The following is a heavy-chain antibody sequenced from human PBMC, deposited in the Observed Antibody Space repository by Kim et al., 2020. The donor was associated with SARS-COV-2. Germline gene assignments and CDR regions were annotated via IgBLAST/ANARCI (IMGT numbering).Heavy chain of an antibody. CDR3: ARMVVEKQLVHTPAFDP. CDR1: GGSISSYY. CDR2: IYYSGST. J-gene: IGHJ5*02. D-gene: IGHD6-13*01. Sequence: SETLSLTCTVSGGSISSYYWSWIRQPPGKGLEWIGYIYYSGSTNYNPSLKSRVTISVDTSKNQFSLKLSSVTAADTAVYYCARMVVEKQLVHTPAFDP. V-gene: IGHV4-59*01.